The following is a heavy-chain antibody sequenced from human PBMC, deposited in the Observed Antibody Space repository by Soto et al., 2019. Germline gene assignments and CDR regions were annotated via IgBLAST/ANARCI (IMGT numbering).Heavy chain of an antibody. D-gene: IGHD5-18*01. CDR1: GGTFSSYA. V-gene: IGHV1-69*13. CDR2: IIPIFGTA. J-gene: IGHJ4*02. Sequence: GASVKVSCKASGGTFSSYAISWVRQAPGQGLEWMGGIIPIFGTANYAQKFQGRVTITADESTSTAYMELSSLRSEDTAVYYCARIADTAMLFDYWGQGTLVTVSS. CDR3: ARIADTAMLFDY.